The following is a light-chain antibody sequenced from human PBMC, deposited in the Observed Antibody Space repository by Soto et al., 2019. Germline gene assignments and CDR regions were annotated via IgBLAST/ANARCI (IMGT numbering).Light chain of an antibody. V-gene: IGKV3-20*01. CDR3: QQYATSPYT. CDR1: QGVTSSY. J-gene: IGKJ2*01. CDR2: TAS. Sequence: EIVLTQSPGTLSLSPGERATLSCRASQGVTSSYLAWYQHKSGPAPSLLIFTASTRATGVPDRFSGSGSGTDFTLTISRLEPEDFAVYYCQQYATSPYTFGQGTKLEIK.